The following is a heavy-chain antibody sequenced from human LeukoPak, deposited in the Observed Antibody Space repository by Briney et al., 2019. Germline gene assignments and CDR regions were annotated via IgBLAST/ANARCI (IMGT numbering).Heavy chain of an antibody. CDR2: IKNKTYGGTT. D-gene: IGHD2-2*01. J-gene: IGHJ4*02. CDR3: ARGLCSSTGCYQGPFDF. CDR1: GFVFSSAW. V-gene: IGHV3-15*01. Sequence: GGSLRLSCAASGFVFSSAWMTWVRQAPGKGLEWVGHIKNKTYGGTTDYAAPVKGRFIISRDDSKNTLYLQMNRLRTDDTAVYYCARGLCSSTGCYQGPFDFWGQGMLVTVSP.